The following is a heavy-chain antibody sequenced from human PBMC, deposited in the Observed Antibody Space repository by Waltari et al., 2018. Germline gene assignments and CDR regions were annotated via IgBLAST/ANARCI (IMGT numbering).Heavy chain of an antibody. CDR2: MYSSRTT. D-gene: IGHD6-19*01. CDR3: ARGSSFSGYFDL. V-gene: IGHV3-53*02. CDR1: GFIVSSKY. Sequence: EVQLVETGGTLIQPGGSLRLSCAASGFIVSSKYMSWVRQAPGKGLEWVSVMYSSRTTYYADSVKGRFTISRDNSKNTLYLEMNSLRAEDTAVYYCARGSSFSGYFDLWGQGTPVTVSS. J-gene: IGHJ4*02.